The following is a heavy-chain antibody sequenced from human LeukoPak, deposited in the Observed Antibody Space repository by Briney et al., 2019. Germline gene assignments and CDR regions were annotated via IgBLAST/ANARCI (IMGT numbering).Heavy chain of an antibody. V-gene: IGHV1-18*04. J-gene: IGHJ6*02. CDR3: ARGYGGTYSYYYYGMAV. CDR2: ISAYNGNT. Sequence: ASVKVSCKASGYTFTSYGISWVRQAPGQGLEWMGWISAYNGNTNYAQKLQGRVTMTTDTSTSTAYMELRSLRSDDTAVYYCARGYGGTYSYYYYGMAVCGQGTTVTVSS. CDR1: GYTFTSYG. D-gene: IGHD1-26*01.